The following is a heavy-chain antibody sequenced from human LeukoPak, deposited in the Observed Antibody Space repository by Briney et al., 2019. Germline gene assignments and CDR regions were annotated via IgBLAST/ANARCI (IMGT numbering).Heavy chain of an antibody. V-gene: IGHV4-59*12. J-gene: IGHJ5*02. CDR1: GGSISSYY. Sequence: SETLSLTCTVSGGSISSYYWSWIRQPPGKGLEWIGYIYYSGSTNYNPSLKSRVTMSVDTSKNQFSLKLSSVTAADTAVYYCARDVDTATGGPDWFDPWGQGTLVTVSS. CDR3: ARDVDTATGGPDWFDP. CDR2: IYYSGST. D-gene: IGHD5-18*01.